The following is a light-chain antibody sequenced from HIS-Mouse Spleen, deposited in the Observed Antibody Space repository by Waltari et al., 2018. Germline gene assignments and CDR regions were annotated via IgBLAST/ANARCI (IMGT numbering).Light chain of an antibody. CDR2: GKN. Sequence: SSELTQDPAVSVALGQTVRLTCQGDSLRSYYASWYQQKPGQAPVLVIYGKNNRPSGIPDRFSGSSSGNTASLTITGAQAEYEADYYCNSRDSSGNHWVFGGGTKLTVL. J-gene: IGLJ3*02. V-gene: IGLV3-19*01. CDR3: NSRDSSGNHWV. CDR1: SLRSYY.